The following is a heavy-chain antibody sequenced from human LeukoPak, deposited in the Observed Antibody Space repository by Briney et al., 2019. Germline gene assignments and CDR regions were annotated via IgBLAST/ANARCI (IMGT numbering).Heavy chain of an antibody. J-gene: IGHJ1*01. V-gene: IGHV3-48*03. D-gene: IGHD3-22*01. CDR2: ISGSGSTV. CDR3: ARDYYDSSGYYRFQH. Sequence: PGGSLRLSCAASGFAFSTYEMNWVRQAPGKGLEWVSYISGSGSTVYYADSVKGRFTISRDNAKNSLYLQMNSLRAEDTAVYYCARDYYDSSGYYRFQHWGQGTLVTVSS. CDR1: GFAFSTYE.